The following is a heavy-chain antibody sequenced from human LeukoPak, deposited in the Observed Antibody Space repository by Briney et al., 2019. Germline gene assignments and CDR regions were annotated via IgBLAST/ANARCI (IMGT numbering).Heavy chain of an antibody. Sequence: GGSLRLSCAASGFTFSNAWMNWVRQAPGKGLEWVSAIGGRGGSTFYADSVKGRFTISRDNSKSTLDLQMNSLSAEDTAVYYCARASYSETYQYYFDYWGQGTLVTVSS. D-gene: IGHD1-26*01. V-gene: IGHV3-23*01. J-gene: IGHJ4*02. CDR1: GFTFSNAW. CDR2: IGGRGGST. CDR3: ARASYSETYQYYFDY.